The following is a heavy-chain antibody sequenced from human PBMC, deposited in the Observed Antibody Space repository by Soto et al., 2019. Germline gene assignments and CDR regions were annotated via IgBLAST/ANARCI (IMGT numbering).Heavy chain of an antibody. CDR3: ARQDIQDIVVVVVAPEGLGY. CDR2: ISGYNGNS. V-gene: IGHV1-18*01. D-gene: IGHD2-15*01. J-gene: IGHJ4*02. CDR1: GYTFTSYG. Sequence: QVQLVQSGAEVKKPGASVKVSCKASGYTFTSYGISWVRQAPGQGLEWMGRISGYNGNSNYAQNLQGRVTMTTDTSTSIAYKELRSLRSDDTAVYYCARQDIQDIVVVVVAPEGLGYWGQGTLVTVSS.